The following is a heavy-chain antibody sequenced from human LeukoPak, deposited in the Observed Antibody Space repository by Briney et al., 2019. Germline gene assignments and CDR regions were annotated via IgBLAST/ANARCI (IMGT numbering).Heavy chain of an antibody. CDR3: ARMYSGTSYYFDF. CDR1: GVSISDYH. Sequence: SETLSLTCSVSGVSISDYHRTWIRQPPAKGLEWMGYFSYSGSTRYNPSLKSRVTMSVDTSKNQFSLRLISVAAADTAVYYCARMYSGTSYYFDFWGQGTLVTVSS. V-gene: IGHV4-59*01. CDR2: FSYSGST. D-gene: IGHD1-26*01. J-gene: IGHJ4*02.